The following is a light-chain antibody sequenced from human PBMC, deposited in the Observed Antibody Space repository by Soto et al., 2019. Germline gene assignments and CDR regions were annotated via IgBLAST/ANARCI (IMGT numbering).Light chain of an antibody. J-gene: IGKJ1*01. V-gene: IGKV3-15*01. CDR2: RTS. Sequence: EIVMTQSPATLSVSPGEGATLSCRASQGIGNTLAWYQQKPGQTPRLLIYRTSIRATGVPARFSGSASGTEFTLTISSLQPEDFATYYCLLDFSYFWAFGQGTKVDIK. CDR1: QGIGNT. CDR3: LLDFSYFWA.